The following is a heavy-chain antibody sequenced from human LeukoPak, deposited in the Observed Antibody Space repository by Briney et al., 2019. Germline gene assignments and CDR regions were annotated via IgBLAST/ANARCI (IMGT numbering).Heavy chain of an antibody. CDR2: INAGNGNT. Sequence: ASVKVSCKASGYTFTSYAMHWVRQAPGQRLEWMGWINAGNGNTKYSQEFQGRVSITRDTSASTAYMELSSLRSEDMAVYYCARGLVVTAIFDYWGQGTLVTVSS. CDR3: ARGLVVTAIFDY. D-gene: IGHD2-21*02. V-gene: IGHV1-3*03. J-gene: IGHJ4*02. CDR1: GYTFTSYA.